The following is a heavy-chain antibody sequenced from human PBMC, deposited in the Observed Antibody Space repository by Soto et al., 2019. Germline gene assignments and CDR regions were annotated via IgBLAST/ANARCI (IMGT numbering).Heavy chain of an antibody. CDR2: ISAYNGNS. CDR1: GYTFITYG. D-gene: IGHD6-13*01. V-gene: IGHV1-18*01. Sequence: QVQLVQSGAEVKKPGASVKVSCKASGYTFITYGFSWVRQAPGQGLEWMGWISAYNGNSNYAQKFQGRVTMTTDMSXXTAYMDLRSLRSDDTAVYYCARDVVTAGGTGGLDLWGQGTMVTVSS. CDR3: ARDVVTAGGTGGLDL. J-gene: IGHJ3*01.